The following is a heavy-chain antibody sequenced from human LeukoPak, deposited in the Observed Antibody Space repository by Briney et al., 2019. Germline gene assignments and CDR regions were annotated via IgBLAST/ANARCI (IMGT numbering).Heavy chain of an antibody. D-gene: IGHD3-16*01. CDR2: TYYRSKWYN. CDR1: GDSVSSNSAA. CDR3: ARDPMITFGGVLSPYYYYDMDV. V-gene: IGHV6-1*01. Sequence: SQTLSLTCAISGDSVSSNSAAWNWIRQSPSRGLEWLGRTYYRSKWYNDYAVSVKSRITINPDTSKNQFSLQLNSVTPEDTAVYYCARDPMITFGGVLSPYYYYDMDVWGQGTTVTVSS. J-gene: IGHJ6*02.